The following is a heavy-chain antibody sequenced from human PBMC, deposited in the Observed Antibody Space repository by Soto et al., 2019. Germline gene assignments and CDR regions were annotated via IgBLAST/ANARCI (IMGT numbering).Heavy chain of an antibody. V-gene: IGHV3-30-3*01. Sequence: QVQLVESGGGVVQPGRSLRLSCAASGFTFSSYAMHWVRQAPGKGLEWVAVISYDGSNKYYADSVKGRFTISRDNSKNTLYLQRNSLRAEDTAVYYCARDTVTTAHWYFDLWGRGTLVTVSS. CDR2: ISYDGSNK. CDR1: GFTFSSYA. J-gene: IGHJ2*01. D-gene: IGHD4-4*01. CDR3: ARDTVTTAHWYFDL.